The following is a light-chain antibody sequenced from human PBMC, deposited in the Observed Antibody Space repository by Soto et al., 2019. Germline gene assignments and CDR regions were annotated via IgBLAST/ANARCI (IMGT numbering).Light chain of an antibody. J-gene: IGKJ4*01. CDR3: QQYSSYPLT. CDR1: ETINTW. Sequence: DIQMTQSPSSLSVSVGDRVTITCRASETINTWLAWYQQKPGKAPKILIYDASKLERGVQSRLSGSGSGAELTLTISSMQPDALATYYCQQYSSYPLTFGGGTQVE. V-gene: IGKV1-5*01. CDR2: DAS.